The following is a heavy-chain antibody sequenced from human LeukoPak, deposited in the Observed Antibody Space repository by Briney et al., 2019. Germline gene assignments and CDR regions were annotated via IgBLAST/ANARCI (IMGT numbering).Heavy chain of an antibody. CDR1: GGTFSSYA. J-gene: IGHJ4*02. Sequence: ASVKVSCKASGGTFSSYAISWVRQAPGQGLEWMGGIIPIFGTANYAQKFQGRVTITADESTSTAYMELSSLRSEDTAVYYCARSLDYTTIETGGFDYWGQGTLVTVSS. D-gene: IGHD1-14*01. V-gene: IGHV1-69*13. CDR3: ARSLDYTTIETGGFDY. CDR2: IIPIFGTA.